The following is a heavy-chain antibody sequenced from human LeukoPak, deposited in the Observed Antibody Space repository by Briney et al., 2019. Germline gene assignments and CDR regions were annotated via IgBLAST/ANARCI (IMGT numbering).Heavy chain of an antibody. J-gene: IGHJ5*02. CDR1: GGSISSGGYS. D-gene: IGHD2-2*01. V-gene: IGHV4-31*03. CDR3: ARDACSSTSCYHWFDP. CDR2: IYYSGST. Sequence: SETLSLTCTVSGGSISSGGYSWSWIRQHPGKGLEWIGYIYYSGSTYYNPSLKSRVTISVDTSKNQFSLKLSSVTAADTAVYYCARDACSSTSCYHWFDPWGQGTLVTVPS.